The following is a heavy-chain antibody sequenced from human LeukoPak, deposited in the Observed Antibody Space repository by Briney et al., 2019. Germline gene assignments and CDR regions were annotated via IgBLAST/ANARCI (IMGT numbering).Heavy chain of an antibody. CDR3: ARGVYYDSSGYYSKNFDY. CDR2: INPTGGST. CDR1: GYTFPSYF. Sequence: EASVKVSCKASGYTFPSYFMHWVRQAPGQGLEWMGIINPTGGSTTYAQKFQGRVTITRDTSASTAYMELSSLRSEDTAVYYCARGVYYDSSGYYSKNFDYWGQGTLVTVPS. J-gene: IGHJ4*02. D-gene: IGHD3-22*01. V-gene: IGHV1-46*01.